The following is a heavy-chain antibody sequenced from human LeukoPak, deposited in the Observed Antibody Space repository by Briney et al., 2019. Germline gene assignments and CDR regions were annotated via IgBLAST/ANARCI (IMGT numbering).Heavy chain of an antibody. CDR2: IKQDGSEK. J-gene: IGHJ4*02. V-gene: IGHV3-7*01. CDR1: GFSFSNYG. Sequence: GGSLRLSCAASGFSFSNYGMNWVRQAPGKGLEWVANIKQDGSEKYYVDSVKGRFTISRDNAKNSLYLQMNSLRAEDTAVYYCARDRKQPVVVGYFDYWGQGTLVTVSS. CDR3: ARDRKQPVVVGYFDY. D-gene: IGHD6-6*01.